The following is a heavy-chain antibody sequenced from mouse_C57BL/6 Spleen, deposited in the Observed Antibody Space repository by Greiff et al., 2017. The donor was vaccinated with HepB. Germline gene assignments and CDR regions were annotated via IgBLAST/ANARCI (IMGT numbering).Heavy chain of an antibody. D-gene: IGHD2-2*01. CDR3: ARRGGYGGGRGDMDY. CDR1: GYTFTGYW. V-gene: IGHV1-9*01. CDR2: ILPGSGST. Sequence: QVQLQQSGAELMKPGSSVKLSCKATGYTFTGYWIEWVKQRPGHGLEWIGEILPGSGSTNYNEKFKGKATFTADTSSSTAYMQLSSLTAEDSAVYYCARRGGYGGGRGDMDYWGQGTSVTVSS. J-gene: IGHJ4*01.